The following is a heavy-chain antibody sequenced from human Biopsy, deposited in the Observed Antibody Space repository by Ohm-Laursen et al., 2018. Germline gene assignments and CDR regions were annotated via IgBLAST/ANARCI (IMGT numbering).Heavy chain of an antibody. J-gene: IGHJ5*02. CDR3: ARGEGSSWFDP. D-gene: IGHD1-26*01. Sequence: SSMKVSCQASGDSFTSYAIGWGRQAPGQGLEWMGGIIPIPNVATYAQKFQGRITITADESTSTAYMELSSLTSDDTAVYFCARGEGSSWFDPWGHGTLVTVSS. V-gene: IGHV1-69*01. CDR1: GDSFTSYA. CDR2: IIPIPNVA.